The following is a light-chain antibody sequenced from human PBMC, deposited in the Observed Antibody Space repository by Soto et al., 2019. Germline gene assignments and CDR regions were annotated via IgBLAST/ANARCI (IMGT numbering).Light chain of an antibody. Sequence: EIVLTQSPATLSLSPGERATLSCGASQSVFSSYLAWYQQKPGLAPRLLIYDASTRATGIPDRFSGSGSGTVFTLTISRLEPEDFAVYYCQQYSSSPLTFGGGTKVEI. CDR3: QQYSSSPLT. CDR1: QSVFSSY. V-gene: IGKV3D-20*01. J-gene: IGKJ4*01. CDR2: DAS.